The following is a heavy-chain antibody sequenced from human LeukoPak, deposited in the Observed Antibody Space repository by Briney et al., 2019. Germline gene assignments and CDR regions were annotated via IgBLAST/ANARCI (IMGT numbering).Heavy chain of an antibody. CDR3: AHRPPGAAGVEWSFDY. D-gene: IGHD6-13*01. CDR2: IYWDDDK. V-gene: IGHV2-5*02. J-gene: IGHJ4*02. CDR1: GFSLTTGGVG. Sequence: SGPTLVNPPQTLTLTCTFSGFSLTTGGVGVGWIRQPPGKALEWLAVIYWDDDKRYSPSLKSRLTISKDTSKNQVVLTMTNMDPVDTATYYCAHRPPGAAGVEWSFDYWGQGTLVTVSS.